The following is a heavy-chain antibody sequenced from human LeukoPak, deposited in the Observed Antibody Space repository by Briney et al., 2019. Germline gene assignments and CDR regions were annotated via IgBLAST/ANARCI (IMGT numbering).Heavy chain of an antibody. D-gene: IGHD3-10*01. Sequence: ASVKVSCKASGYTFIHYWMHWVRQVRGQRLEWMGFIDGETGNTRYAQNFQGRITMTRDTSTGTVFMDLSSLRLDDTAVYYCARDPGGNHFGPGTYFAYWGQGSLVTVSS. CDR1: GYTFIHYW. J-gene: IGHJ4*02. CDR3: ARDPGGNHFGPGTYFAY. CDR2: IDGETGNT. V-gene: IGHV1-46*01.